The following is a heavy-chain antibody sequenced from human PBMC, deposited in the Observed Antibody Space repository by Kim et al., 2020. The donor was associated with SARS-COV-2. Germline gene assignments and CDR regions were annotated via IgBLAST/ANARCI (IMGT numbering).Heavy chain of an antibody. CDR1: GFSFRSHA. V-gene: IGHV3-30-3*01. Sequence: GGSLRLSCTASGFSFRSHAMPWARQAPGRGLEWIGILANDGSEEFYADSVKGRFSMSRDNSRNVFYLQMRSLRREDSATFFCGRDGAVSARRVYSYMGVGGKGTTVSVSS. J-gene: IGHJ6*03. D-gene: IGHD6-6*01. CDR2: LANDGSEE. CDR3: GRDGAVSARRVYSYMGV.